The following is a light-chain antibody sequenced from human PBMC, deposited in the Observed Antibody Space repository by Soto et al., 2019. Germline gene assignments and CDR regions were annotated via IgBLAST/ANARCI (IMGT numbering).Light chain of an antibody. CDR3: QQRNSWPLT. V-gene: IGKV3-11*01. Sequence: EIVLTQSPATLSLSPGERATLSCRASQSVRSYLAWYQKKPGQSPRLLIYDASNRATDIPARFSGSGSGTEFTLTISSLAPEDFAIYYCQQRNSWPLTFGGGTKVEIK. CDR1: QSVRSY. CDR2: DAS. J-gene: IGKJ4*01.